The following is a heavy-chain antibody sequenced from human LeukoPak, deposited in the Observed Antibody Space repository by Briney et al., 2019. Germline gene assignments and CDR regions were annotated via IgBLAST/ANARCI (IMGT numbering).Heavy chain of an antibody. Sequence: ASVKVSCKASGYTFTSYDINWVRQATGQGLEWMGWMNPNSGNTGYAQKFQGRVTITRNTSISTAYMELSSLRSEDTAVYYCARDSATIFGVVITGPDYWGQGTLVTVSS. CDR3: ARDSATIFGVVITGPDY. V-gene: IGHV1-8*03. J-gene: IGHJ4*02. CDR2: MNPNSGNT. CDR1: GYTFTSYD. D-gene: IGHD3-3*01.